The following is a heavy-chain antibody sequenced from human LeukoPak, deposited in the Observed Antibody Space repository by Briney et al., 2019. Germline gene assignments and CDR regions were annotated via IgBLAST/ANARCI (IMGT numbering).Heavy chain of an antibody. J-gene: IGHJ4*02. V-gene: IGHV1-18*01. CDR1: GGTFSSYA. Sequence: ASVKVSCKASGGTFSSYAISWVRQAPGQGLEWMGWISAYNGNTNYAHKLQGRVTMTTDTSTSSAYMELRSLRSDDTAVYYCARDLPTGGEFDYWGQGTLVTVSS. D-gene: IGHD2-15*01. CDR3: ARDLPTGGEFDY. CDR2: ISAYNGNT.